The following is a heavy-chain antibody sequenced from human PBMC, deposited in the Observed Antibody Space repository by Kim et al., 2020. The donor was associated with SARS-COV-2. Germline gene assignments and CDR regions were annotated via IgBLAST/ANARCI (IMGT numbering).Heavy chain of an antibody. CDR2: IYYSGST. CDR3: ARSFNTMTDSFGMDV. V-gene: IGHV4-39*01. Sequence: ETLSLTCTVSGGSISSSSYYWGWIRQPPGKGLEWIGSIYYSGSTYYNPSLKSRVTISVDTSKNQFSLKLSSVTAADTAVYYCARSFNTMTDSFGMDVWGQGTTVTVSS. CDR1: GGSISSSSYY. J-gene: IGHJ6*02. D-gene: IGHD3-22*01.